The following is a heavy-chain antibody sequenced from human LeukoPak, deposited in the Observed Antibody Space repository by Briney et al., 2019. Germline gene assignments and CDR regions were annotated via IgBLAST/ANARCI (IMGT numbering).Heavy chain of an antibody. CDR3: ARMPYDYVWGSYRVPGIDY. D-gene: IGHD3-16*02. CDR2: INTNTGNP. Sequence: ASVKVSCKASGYTFTSYGISWVRQAPGQGLEWMGWINTNTGNPTYAQGFTGRFVFSLDTSVSTAYLQISSLKAEDTAVYYCARMPYDYVWGSYRVPGIDYWGQGTLVTVSS. V-gene: IGHV7-4-1*02. CDR1: GYTFTSYG. J-gene: IGHJ4*02.